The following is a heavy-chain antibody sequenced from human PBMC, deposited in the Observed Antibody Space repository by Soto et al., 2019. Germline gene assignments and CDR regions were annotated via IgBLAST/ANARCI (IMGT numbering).Heavy chain of an antibody. J-gene: IGHJ4*02. CDR2: INSDGSST. D-gene: IGHD6-6*01. Sequence: GSLRLSCAASGFTFSIYWMHWVRQAPGKGLVWVSRINSDGSSTSYADSVKGRFAISRDNAKNTLYLQMNSLRAEDTAVYYCARNLLDLYSSSPGIDYWGQGTLVTVSS. V-gene: IGHV3-74*01. CDR3: ARNLLDLYSSSPGIDY. CDR1: GFTFSIYW.